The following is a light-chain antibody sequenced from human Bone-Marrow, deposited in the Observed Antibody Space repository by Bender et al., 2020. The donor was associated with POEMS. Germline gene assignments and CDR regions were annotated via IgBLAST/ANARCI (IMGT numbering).Light chain of an antibody. CDR2: EDS. CDR1: ALPQKY. J-gene: IGLJ2*01. CDR3: YSPDSSGTLEV. V-gene: IGLV3-10*01. Sequence: SYELRQPPSVSVSPGQTARITCSGDALPQKYVFWYQQKSGQAPVLVIYEDSKRPSGIPERFSGSTSGTMAALSISGAHVEDEADYYCYSPDSSGTLEVFGGGTKLTVL.